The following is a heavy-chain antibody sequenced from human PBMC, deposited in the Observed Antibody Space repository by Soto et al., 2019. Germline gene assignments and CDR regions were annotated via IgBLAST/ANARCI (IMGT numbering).Heavy chain of an antibody. CDR2: INPSGGST. J-gene: IGHJ5*02. Sequence: QVQLVQSGAEVKKPGASVKVSCKASGYTFTSYYMHWVRQAPGQGLEWMGIINPSGGSTSYAQKFQGRVTMTRDTSTSTVYMELSSLRSEDTAGYYCARERAVAVPYNWFDPWGQGTLVTVSS. CDR1: GYTFTSYY. D-gene: IGHD2-15*01. V-gene: IGHV1-46*03. CDR3: ARERAVAVPYNWFDP.